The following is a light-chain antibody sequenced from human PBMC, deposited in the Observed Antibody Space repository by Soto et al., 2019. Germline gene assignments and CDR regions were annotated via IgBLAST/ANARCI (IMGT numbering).Light chain of an antibody. CDR2: GAS. J-gene: IGKJ1*01. CDR1: QNVNNN. CDR3: QQYGSSPWT. V-gene: IGKV3-20*01. Sequence: IVLTQSPVTLSLSPGERATLFCRASQNVNNNLAWYQHKPGQAPRLLIHGASTRATAVPARFSGSGSGTDFNLTISRLEPEDFAVYYCQQYGSSPWTFGQGTKVDIK.